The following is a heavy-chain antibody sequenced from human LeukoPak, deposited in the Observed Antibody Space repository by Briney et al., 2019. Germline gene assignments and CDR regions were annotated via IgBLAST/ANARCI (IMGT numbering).Heavy chain of an antibody. D-gene: IGHD2-8*01. V-gene: IGHV3-30*18. J-gene: IGHJ4*02. Sequence: PGGSLRLSCAASGFTFSSYGMHWVRQAPGKGLEWVAVISYDGSNKYYADSVKGRFTISRDNSKNTLYLQMNSLRAEDTAVYYCAKDRNGYLGYWGQGTLVTVSS. CDR3: AKDRNGYLGY. CDR1: GFTFSSYG. CDR2: ISYDGSNK.